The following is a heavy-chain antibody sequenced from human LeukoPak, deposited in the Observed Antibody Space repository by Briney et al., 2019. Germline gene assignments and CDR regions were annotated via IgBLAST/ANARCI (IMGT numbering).Heavy chain of an antibody. J-gene: IGHJ4*02. CDR1: GYTFSGYY. V-gene: IGHV1-2*02. Sequence: ASVKVSCKASGYTFSGYYLHWVRQAPGQGLEWMGWINPNSGGANYAQNFQGRVTMTRDTSISTAYMELRSLRSDDTAVYYCARQGCSSTSCYLDYWGQGTLVTVSS. CDR2: INPNSGGA. CDR3: ARQGCSSTSCYLDY. D-gene: IGHD2-2*01.